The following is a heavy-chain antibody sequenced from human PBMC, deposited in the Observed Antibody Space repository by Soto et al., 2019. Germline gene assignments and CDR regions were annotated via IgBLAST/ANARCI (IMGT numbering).Heavy chain of an antibody. CDR2: IYYSGST. J-gene: IGHJ6*02. Sequence: QVQLQESGPGLMKPSQTLSLTCTVSGGSISSGGYYWNWIRQHPGKGLEWIGYIYYSGSTYYNPSLKSRVTVSVDTSKNQFSLKLSSVTAADTAVYYCASDRGAVAGYGMDVWGQGTTVTVSS. D-gene: IGHD6-13*01. V-gene: IGHV4-31*03. CDR3: ASDRGAVAGYGMDV. CDR1: GGSISSGGYY.